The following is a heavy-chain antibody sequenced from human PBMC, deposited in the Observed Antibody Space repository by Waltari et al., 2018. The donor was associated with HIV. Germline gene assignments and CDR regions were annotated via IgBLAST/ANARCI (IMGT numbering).Heavy chain of an antibody. J-gene: IGHJ4*02. Sequence: EVQVVESGGGLVKPGGSFRLSCEASGFISSKHGVSWVRQAPGKGLEGVGRIKSKADGATTDYAAPVKGRFTISRDDSKNTLYLQMNSLKTEDTAVYYCTTGYCSSTSCHKSGYFDFWGQGTLVTVSS. CDR2: IKSKADGATT. D-gene: IGHD2-2*02. CDR1: GFISSKHG. CDR3: TTGYCSSTSCHKSGYFDF. V-gene: IGHV3-15*01.